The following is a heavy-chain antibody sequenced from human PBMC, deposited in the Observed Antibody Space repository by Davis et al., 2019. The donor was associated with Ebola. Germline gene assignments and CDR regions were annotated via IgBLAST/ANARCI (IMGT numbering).Heavy chain of an antibody. CDR2: ITGDGSAT. V-gene: IGHV3-74*01. Sequence: PGGSLRLSCAASGFTFSTHWMHWVRQAPGKGLVWVSRITGDGSATNYADSVEGRFTISRDNARNTLYLQMTSLRAEDTALYYCAAPRDSGWYYFYGLDVWGQGTTVTVSS. CDR1: GFTFSTHW. D-gene: IGHD6-19*01. CDR3: AAPRDSGWYYFYGLDV. J-gene: IGHJ6*02.